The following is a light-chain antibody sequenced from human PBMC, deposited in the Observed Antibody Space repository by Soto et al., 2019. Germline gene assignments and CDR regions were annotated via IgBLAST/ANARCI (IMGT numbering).Light chain of an antibody. CDR3: QKRYNWPIP. CDR1: QSVSGY. J-gene: IGKJ5*01. V-gene: IGKV3-11*01. Sequence: EIVLTQSPATLSLSPGETATLSCRASQSVSGYIGWYQQKPGQAPRLLIYADSNRATGIPARFSGSGSGTDFNPTISSLEPEDFSVYSCQKRYNWPIPFGQGTRLEIK. CDR2: ADS.